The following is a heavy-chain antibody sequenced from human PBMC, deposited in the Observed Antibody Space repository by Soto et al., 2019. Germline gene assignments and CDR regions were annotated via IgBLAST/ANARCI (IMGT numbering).Heavy chain of an antibody. CDR1: GVPFSSYA. CDR2: ISGSGGST. CDR3: AKGSSSSRPYYFDY. J-gene: IGHJ4*02. Sequence: GGSLRLSCAASGVPFSSYAMSWVRQAPGKGLEWVSAISGSGGSTYYADSVKGRFTISRDNSKNTLYLQMNSLRAEDTAIYYCAKGSSSSRPYYFDYWGQGTLVTVSS. V-gene: IGHV3-23*01. D-gene: IGHD6-6*01.